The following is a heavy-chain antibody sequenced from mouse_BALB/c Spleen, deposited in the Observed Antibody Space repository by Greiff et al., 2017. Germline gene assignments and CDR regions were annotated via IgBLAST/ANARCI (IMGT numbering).Heavy chain of an antibody. Sequence: VQVVESGAELVRPGSSVKISCKASGYAFSSYWMNWVKQRPGQGLEWIGQIYPGDGDTNYNAKFKGKATLTADKSSSTAYMQLSSLTSEDSAVYFCARGGNPYAMDYWGQGTSVTVSS. J-gene: IGHJ4*01. V-gene: IGHV1-80*01. CDR2: IYPGDGDT. D-gene: IGHD2-1*01. CDR1: GYAFSSYW. CDR3: ARGGNPYAMDY.